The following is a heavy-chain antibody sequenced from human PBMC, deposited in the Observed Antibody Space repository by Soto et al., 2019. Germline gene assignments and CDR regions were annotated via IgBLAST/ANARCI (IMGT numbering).Heavy chain of an antibody. CDR1: GYTFTGYY. CDR2: INPNSGGT. V-gene: IGHV1-2*02. Sequence: GASVKVSCKASGYTFTGYYMHWLRQSPGQGLEWMGWINPNSGGTNYAQKFQGRVTMARDTSISTAYMELSRLRSDDTAVYYCARDRFLEWLLPDYYYGMDVWGQGTTVTVSS. J-gene: IGHJ6*02. CDR3: ARDRFLEWLLPDYYYGMDV. D-gene: IGHD3-3*01.